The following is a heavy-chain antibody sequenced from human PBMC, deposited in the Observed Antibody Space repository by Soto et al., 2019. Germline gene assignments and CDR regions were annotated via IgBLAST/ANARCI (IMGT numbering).Heavy chain of an antibody. CDR2: IYYSGST. D-gene: IGHD4-17*01. V-gene: IGHV4-39*01. CDR3: AGFYGDYVFDP. J-gene: IGHJ5*02. Sequence: QLQLQESGPGLVKPSETLSLTCTVSGGSISSSSYYWGWIRQPPGKGLEWIGSIYYSGSTYYNPSRKSRVTISVDTSKNQFSLKLSSVTAADTAVYYCAGFYGDYVFDPWGQGTLVTVSS. CDR1: GGSISSSSYY.